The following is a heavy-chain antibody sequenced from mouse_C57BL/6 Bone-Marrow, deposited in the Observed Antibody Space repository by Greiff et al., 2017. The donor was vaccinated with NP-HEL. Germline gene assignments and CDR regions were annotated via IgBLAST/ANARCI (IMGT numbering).Heavy chain of an antibody. V-gene: IGHV14-4*01. CDR2: IDPENGDT. J-gene: IGHJ2*01. Sequence: VHVKQSGAELVRPGASVKLSCTASGFNITDDYMHWVKQRPEQGLALIGWIDPENGDTEYASKFQGKATITADTSSNTAYLQLSSLTSEDTAVYYCTTFYDDDGYWGQGTTLTVSS. CDR3: TTFYDDDGY. D-gene: IGHD2-4*01. CDR1: GFNITDDY.